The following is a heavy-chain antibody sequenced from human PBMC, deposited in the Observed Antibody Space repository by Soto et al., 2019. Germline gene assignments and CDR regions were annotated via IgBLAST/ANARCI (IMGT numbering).Heavy chain of an antibody. Sequence: QVQLQESGPGLVKPSETLSLTCTVSGGSISSYYWRWIRQPPGKGLEWIGYIYYSGSTNYNPSLKSRVTIAVDTSKNQFSLKLSSVTAADTAVYYCARFNWDFDLWGRGTLVTVSS. CDR1: GGSISSYY. CDR2: IYYSGST. CDR3: ARFNWDFDL. J-gene: IGHJ2*01. V-gene: IGHV4-59*08.